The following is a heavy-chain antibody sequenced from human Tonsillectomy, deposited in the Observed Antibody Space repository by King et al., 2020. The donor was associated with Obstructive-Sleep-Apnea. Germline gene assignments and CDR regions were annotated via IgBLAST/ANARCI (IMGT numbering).Heavy chain of an antibody. V-gene: IGHV4-39*07. Sequence: QLQESGPGLVKPSETLSLTCTVSGDSISSSGYYWGWVRQPPGKGLEWIGSMFYSGSTYYNPSLKSRVTISKDTSKKQFSLNLSSVTAADTAVYYCASDSSGWFHFDYWGQGTLVTVSS. D-gene: IGHD6-19*01. CDR3: ASDSSGWFHFDY. CDR1: GDSISSSGYY. J-gene: IGHJ4*02. CDR2: MFYSGST.